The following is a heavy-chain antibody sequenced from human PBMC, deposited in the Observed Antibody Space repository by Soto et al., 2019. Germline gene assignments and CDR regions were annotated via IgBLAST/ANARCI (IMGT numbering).Heavy chain of an antibody. V-gene: IGHV4-30-2*01. CDR3: ARVGETNGYYYFGY. D-gene: IGHD2-8*01. J-gene: IGHJ4*02. CDR2: IYQSGST. CDR1: GGSISVGGYS. Sequence: SETLSLTCAVSGGSISVGGYSWSWIRQPPGKGLEWIGYIYQSGSTYYNPSLKSRVTISLDRSKNQFSLMLNSVTAADTAVYYCARVGETNGYYYFGYWGQGTLVTVSS.